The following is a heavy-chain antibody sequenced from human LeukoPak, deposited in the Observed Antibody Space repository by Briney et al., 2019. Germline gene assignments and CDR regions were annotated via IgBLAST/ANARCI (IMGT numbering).Heavy chain of an antibody. J-gene: IGHJ5*02. CDR2: IYTSGST. D-gene: IGHD3-10*01. CDR1: GGSISSYY. V-gene: IGHV4-4*07. Sequence: SQTLSLTCAVSGGSISSYYWSWIRQPAGKGLEWIGRIYTSGSTNYNPSLKSRVTMSVDTSKNQFSLKLSSVTAADTAVYYCARGCRRSYYYNWFDPWGQGTLVTVSS. CDR3: ARGCRRSYYYNWFDP.